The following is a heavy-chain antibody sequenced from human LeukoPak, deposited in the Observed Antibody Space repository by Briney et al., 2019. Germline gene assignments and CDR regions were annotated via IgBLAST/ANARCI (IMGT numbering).Heavy chain of an antibody. J-gene: IGHJ4*02. CDR1: GFTLSSFG. V-gene: IGHV3-30*18. Sequence: GSLRLSCTASGFTLSSFGMHWVRQAPGKGLEWVAVISDDGSNRYYADSVKGRFTISRDNSKNTLYLQMNSLRAEDTAVYYCAKVRAAAGGFDYWGQGTLVTVSS. CDR2: ISDDGSNR. D-gene: IGHD6-13*01. CDR3: AKVRAAAGGFDY.